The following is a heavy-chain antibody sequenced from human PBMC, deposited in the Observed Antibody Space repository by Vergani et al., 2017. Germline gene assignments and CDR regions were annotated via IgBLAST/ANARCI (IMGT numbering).Heavy chain of an antibody. CDR3: ARVTYSISWYGVFGAFDI. D-gene: IGHD6-13*01. J-gene: IGHJ3*02. V-gene: IGHV1-2*02. CDR1: GYTFTGYY. Sequence: QVQLVQSGAEVQKPGASVKVSCKASGYTFTGYYMHWVRQAPGQGLEWMGWINPNSGGTNYAQKFQGRVTMTRDTSISTAYMELSRLRSDDTAVYYCARVTYSISWYGVFGAFDIWGQGTMVTVSS. CDR2: INPNSGGT.